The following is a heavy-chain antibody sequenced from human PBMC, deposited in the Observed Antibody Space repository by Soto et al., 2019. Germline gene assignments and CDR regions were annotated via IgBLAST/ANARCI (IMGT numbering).Heavy chain of an antibody. CDR1: GFTVSSNY. J-gene: IGHJ4*02. Sequence: GGSMRLSCAASGFTVSSNYMSWVRQAPGKGLEWVSVIYSGGSTYYADSVKGRFTISRDNSKNTLYLQMNSLRAEDTAVYYCASSSGWYSYFDYWGQGTLVTVSS. V-gene: IGHV3-53*01. CDR2: IYSGGST. D-gene: IGHD6-19*01. CDR3: ASSSGWYSYFDY.